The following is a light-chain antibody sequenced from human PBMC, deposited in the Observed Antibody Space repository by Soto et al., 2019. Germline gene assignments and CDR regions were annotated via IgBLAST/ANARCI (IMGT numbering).Light chain of an antibody. CDR3: HEGHNWPLT. J-gene: IGKJ2*01. CDR2: GAS. Sequence: EIVMTQSPATLSLSPGERAALSCRASQSINSELAWYQQKPGQPPKLLIYGASTRATGIPARFTGSESCSDISLTISGLQSEDFEVGYGHEGHNWPLTFGQGTGLE. CDR1: QSINSE. V-gene: IGKV3-15*01.